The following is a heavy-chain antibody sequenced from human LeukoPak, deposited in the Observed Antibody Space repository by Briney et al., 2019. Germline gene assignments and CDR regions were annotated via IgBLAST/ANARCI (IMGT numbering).Heavy chain of an antibody. Sequence: PGGSLRLSCAAPGFTFSDYYMSWIRQAPGKGLEWVSYISSSGSTIYYADSVKGRFTISRDNAKNSLYLQMNSLRAEDTAVYYCASGGNYYYYYMDVWGKGTTVTVSS. CDR1: GFTFSDYY. CDR3: ASGGNYYYYYMDV. J-gene: IGHJ6*03. D-gene: IGHD4-23*01. V-gene: IGHV3-11*04. CDR2: ISSSGSTI.